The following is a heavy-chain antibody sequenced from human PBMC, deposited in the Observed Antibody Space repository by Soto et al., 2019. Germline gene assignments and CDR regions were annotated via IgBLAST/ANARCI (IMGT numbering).Heavy chain of an antibody. J-gene: IGHJ3*02. CDR2: IYSGGNT. D-gene: IGHD3-3*01. V-gene: IGHV3-66*01. Sequence: GESLKISCAASGLTFRSYWMHWVRQAPGKGLEWVSFIYSGGNTYYADSVKGRFTISRDNSKNMLYLQMNSLRVEDTAVYYCAREVRVRGFAFDIWGQGTMVTVSS. CDR1: GLTFRSYW. CDR3: AREVRVRGFAFDI.